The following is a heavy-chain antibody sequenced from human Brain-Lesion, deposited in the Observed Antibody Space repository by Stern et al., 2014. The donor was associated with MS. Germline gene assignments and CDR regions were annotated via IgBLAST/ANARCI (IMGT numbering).Heavy chain of an antibody. V-gene: IGHV4-39*01. CDR3: ARHDSVPRPSQLYSARDRGPGYFDY. D-gene: IGHD1-26*01. CDR1: GGSISSSTYY. J-gene: IGHJ4*02. CDR2: IYYSGFT. Sequence: VQLVQSGPGLVKPSETLSLTCTVSGGSISSSTYYWAWIRQPPGKGLEWIGNIYYSGFTYYNPSLKIRVTISVDMSKNQFSLKLSSVTAADTAIYYCARHDSVPRPSQLYSARDRGPGYFDYWGQGTLVTVSS.